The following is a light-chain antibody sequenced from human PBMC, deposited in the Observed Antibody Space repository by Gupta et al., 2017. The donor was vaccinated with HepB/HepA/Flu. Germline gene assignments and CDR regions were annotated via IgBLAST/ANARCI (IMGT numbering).Light chain of an antibody. V-gene: IGLV1-40*01. CDR3: QADDNSRDWV. CDR1: SSNIGAGYD. J-gene: IGLJ1*01. Sequence: QSVLTQPPSVSGAPGQRVPISCTGSSSNIGAGYDFHWSQHLPGTAPQLLIFGKSKRPARAPDLFSGSKAGSSASLSITGLQAEEDGDYYCQADDNSRDWVFGTGTKVTVL. CDR2: GKS.